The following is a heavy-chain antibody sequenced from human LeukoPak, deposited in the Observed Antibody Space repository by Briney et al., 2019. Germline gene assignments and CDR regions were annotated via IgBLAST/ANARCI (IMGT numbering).Heavy chain of an antibody. CDR3: ARHEGRYSGYASDAFDI. J-gene: IGHJ3*02. CDR2: IYDSGST. V-gene: IGHV4-39*01. CDR1: GGSISSSRYS. D-gene: IGHD5-12*01. Sequence: SETLSLTCTVSGGSISSSRYSWGWIRQPRGKGLEWIGSIYDSGSTYHNPSLQSRVTISVHTSKTQFYLKLSSVTAPDTAVYYCARHEGRYSGYASDAFDIWGQGTMVTVSS.